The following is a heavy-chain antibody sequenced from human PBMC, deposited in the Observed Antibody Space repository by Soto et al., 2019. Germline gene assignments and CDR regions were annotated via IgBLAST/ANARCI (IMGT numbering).Heavy chain of an antibody. CDR1: GFTFSSYA. J-gene: IGHJ6*02. CDR2: ISGSGGST. CDR3: AKDVNSYGYCSSTSCYDAAPSGYYGMDV. V-gene: IGHV3-23*01. Sequence: GGSLRLSCAASGFTFSSYAMSWVRQAPGKGLEWVSAISGSGGSTYYADSVKGRFTISRDNSKNTLYLQMNSLRAEDTAVYYCAKDVNSYGYCSSTSCYDAAPSGYYGMDVWGQGTTVTVSS. D-gene: IGHD2-2*01.